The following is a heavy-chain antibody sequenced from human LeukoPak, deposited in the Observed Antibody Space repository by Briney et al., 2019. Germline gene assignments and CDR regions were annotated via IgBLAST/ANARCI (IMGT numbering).Heavy chain of an antibody. CDR3: ARNPLPNYYDSSGYYYPSYYYGMDV. CDR2: IIPIFGTA. J-gene: IGHJ6*02. D-gene: IGHD3-22*01. V-gene: IGHV1-69*01. Sequence: GASVTVSCTASGGTFSSYAISWVRQAPGQGLEWMGGIIPIFGTANYAQKFQGRVTITADESTSTAYMELSSLRSEDTAVYYCARNPLPNYYDSSGYYYPSYYYGMDVWGQGTTVTVSS. CDR1: GGTFSSYA.